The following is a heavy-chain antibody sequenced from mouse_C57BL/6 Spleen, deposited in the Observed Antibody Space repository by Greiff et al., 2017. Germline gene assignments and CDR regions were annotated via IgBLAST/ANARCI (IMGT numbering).Heavy chain of an antibody. J-gene: IGHJ2*01. CDR3: ARGDYDYDSYFDY. CDR2: IYPGSGST. Sequence: QVQLQQSGAELVKPGASVKMSCKASGYTFTSYWITWVKQRPGQGLEWIGDIYPGSGSTNYNEKFKSKATLTVDTSSSTAYMQLSSLTSEDSAVYYCARGDYDYDSYFDYWGQGTTLTVSS. D-gene: IGHD2-4*01. V-gene: IGHV1-55*01. CDR1: GYTFTSYW.